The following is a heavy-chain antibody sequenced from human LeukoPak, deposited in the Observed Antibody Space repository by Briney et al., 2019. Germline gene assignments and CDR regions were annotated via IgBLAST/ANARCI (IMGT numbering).Heavy chain of an antibody. CDR2: IYSGGSA. CDR3: ARVGPHYGMDV. CDR1: GFTVSNNY. V-gene: IGHV3-53*01. J-gene: IGHJ6*02. Sequence: GGSLRLSCAASGFTVSNNYMSWVRQAPGMGLEWVSVIYSGGSAYYADSVKGRFTISRDNSKNTLYLQMNSLRAEDTAVYYCARVGPHYGMDVWGQGTTVTVSS.